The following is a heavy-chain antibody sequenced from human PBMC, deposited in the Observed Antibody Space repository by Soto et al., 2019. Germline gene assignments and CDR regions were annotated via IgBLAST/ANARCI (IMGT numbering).Heavy chain of an antibody. CDR3: ARGGSPHYYGSGSYLVY. D-gene: IGHD3-10*01. V-gene: IGHV1-8*01. CDR2: MNPNSGNT. Sequence: ASVKVSCKASGYTFTSYDINWVRQATGQGLEWMGWMNPNSGNTGYAQKFQGRVTMTRNTSISTAYMELSSLRSEDTAVYYCARGGSPHYYGSGSYLVYCGQGTLVTVSS. J-gene: IGHJ4*02. CDR1: GYTFTSYD.